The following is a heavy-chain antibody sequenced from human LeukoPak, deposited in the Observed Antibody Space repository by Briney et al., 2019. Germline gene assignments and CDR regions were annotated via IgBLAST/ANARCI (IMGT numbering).Heavy chain of an antibody. CDR1: GFTVSSNY. CDR2: IYSGGST. J-gene: IGHJ6*02. V-gene: IGHV3-53*01. CDR3: ARANWGYYYYGMDD. Sequence: GGSLRLSCAASGFTVSSNYMSWVRQAPGKGLEWVSVIYSGGSTYYADSVKGRFTISRDNSKNTLYLQMNSLRAEDTAVYYCARANWGYYYYGMDDWGQGTTVTVSS. D-gene: IGHD7-27*01.